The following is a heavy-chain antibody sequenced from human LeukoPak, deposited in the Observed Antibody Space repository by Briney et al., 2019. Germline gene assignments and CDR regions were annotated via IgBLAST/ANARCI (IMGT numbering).Heavy chain of an antibody. CDR3: ARLGLGLTTDAFDI. CDR2: IYYSGST. D-gene: IGHD2-2*01. V-gene: IGHV4-39*01. J-gene: IGHJ3*02. CDR1: GGSISSSSYY. Sequence: PSETLSLTCTVSGGSISSSSYYWGWIRQPPGKGLEWIGSIYYSGSTYYNPSLKSRVTISVDTSKNQFSLKPSSVTAADTAVYYCARLGLGLTTDAFDIWGQGTMVTVSS.